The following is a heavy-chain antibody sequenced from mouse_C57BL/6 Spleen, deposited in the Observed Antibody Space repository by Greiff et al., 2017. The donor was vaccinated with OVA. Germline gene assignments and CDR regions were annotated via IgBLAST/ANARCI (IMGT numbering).Heavy chain of an antibody. CDR2: IHPSDSDT. CDR1: GYTFTSYW. Sequence: VQLQPPGAALVKPGASVQVSCKASGYTFTSYWMHWVKQRPGQGLEWIGRIHPSDSDTNYNQKFKGTATLTVDKSSSTAYLQLSSLTSEDSAVYYCAMGLGRGPRDYWGQGTTLTVSS. CDR3: AMGLGRGPRDY. V-gene: IGHV1-74*01. J-gene: IGHJ2*01. D-gene: IGHD3-3*01.